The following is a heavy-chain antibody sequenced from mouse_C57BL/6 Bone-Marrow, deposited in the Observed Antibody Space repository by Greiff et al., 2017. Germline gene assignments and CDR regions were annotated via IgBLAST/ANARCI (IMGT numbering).Heavy chain of an antibody. Sequence: QVQLQQSGAELARPGASVKLSCKASGYTFTSYGISWVKQRTGQGLEWIGEIYPRSGNTYYNEKFKGKATLTADKSSSPAYMELRSLTSEDSAVYFCARNLPGIAMDYWGQGTSVTVSS. CDR2: IYPRSGNT. CDR1: GYTFTSYG. J-gene: IGHJ4*01. V-gene: IGHV1-81*01. CDR3: ARNLPGIAMDY. D-gene: IGHD4-1*01.